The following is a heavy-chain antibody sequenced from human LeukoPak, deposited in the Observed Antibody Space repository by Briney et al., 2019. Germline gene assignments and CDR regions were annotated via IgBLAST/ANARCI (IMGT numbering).Heavy chain of an antibody. CDR1: GLIVSSHY. J-gene: IGHJ4*02. CDR2: ISGSSSFI. CDR3: VRDGIGSGYDFDY. V-gene: IGHV3-21*01. Sequence: PGGSLRLSCAASGLIVSSHYMSWVRQAPGKGLEWVSSISGSSSFISYADSVKGRFTISRDNAKNSLYLQMNSLRAEDTAVFYCVRDGIGSGYDFDYWGQGTLVTVSS. D-gene: IGHD5-12*01.